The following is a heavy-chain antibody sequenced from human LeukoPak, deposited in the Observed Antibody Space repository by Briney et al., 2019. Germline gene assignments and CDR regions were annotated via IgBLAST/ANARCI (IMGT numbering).Heavy chain of an antibody. D-gene: IGHD6-13*01. CDR1: GFTFSSYW. CDR3: ARDGLYSSSWYVDY. V-gene: IGHV3-7*01. CDR2: IKQDGSEK. Sequence: GGSLRLSCAASGFTFSSYWMSWVRQAPGKGLEWVANIKQDGSEKYYVDSVKGRFTISRDNAKNSLYLQMNSLRAEDTAVYYCARDGLYSSSWYVDYWGQGTLVTVYS. J-gene: IGHJ4*02.